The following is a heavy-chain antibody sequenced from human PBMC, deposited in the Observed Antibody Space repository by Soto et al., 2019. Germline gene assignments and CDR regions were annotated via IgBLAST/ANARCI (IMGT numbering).Heavy chain of an antibody. CDR3: ARDRGYSSGWYGWHDAFDI. CDR1: GFTFSSYS. J-gene: IGHJ3*02. CDR2: ISSSSSNI. V-gene: IGHV3-48*01. D-gene: IGHD6-19*01. Sequence: GGSLRLSCAASGFTFSSYSMNWVRQAPGKGLEWVSYISSSSSNIYYADSVKGRFTISRDNAKNSLYLQMNSLRAEDTAVYYCARDRGYSSGWYGWHDAFDIWGQGTMVTVSS.